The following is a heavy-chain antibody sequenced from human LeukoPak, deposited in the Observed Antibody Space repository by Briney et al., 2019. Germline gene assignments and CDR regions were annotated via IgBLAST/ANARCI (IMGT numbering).Heavy chain of an antibody. D-gene: IGHD3-22*01. J-gene: IGHJ4*02. V-gene: IGHV4-4*07. CDR2: IYTSGST. Sequence: SETLSLTCTVSGGSISSYYWSWIRQPAGKGLEWIGRIYTSGSTNYNPSLKSRVTMSVDTSKNQFSLKLSSVTAADTAVYYCAREATYYYDSSGYYYWRFFLDYWGQGTLVTVSS. CDR1: GGSISSYY. CDR3: AREATYYYDSSGYYYWRFFLDY.